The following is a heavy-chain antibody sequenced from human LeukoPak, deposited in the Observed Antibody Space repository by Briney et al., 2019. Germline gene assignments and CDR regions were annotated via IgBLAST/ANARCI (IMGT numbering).Heavy chain of an antibody. CDR2: ISSSSSTI. D-gene: IGHD6-13*01. V-gene: IGHV3-48*01. CDR3: ARGPGGIAAAGTEYYGMDV. CDR1: GFTFSSYS. J-gene: IGHJ6*02. Sequence: GGSLRLSCAASGFTFSSYSMNWVRQAPGKGLEWISYISSSSSTIYYADSVKGRFTISRGNSKNTLYLQMNSLRAEDTAVYYCARGPGGIAAAGTEYYGMDVWGQGTTVTVSS.